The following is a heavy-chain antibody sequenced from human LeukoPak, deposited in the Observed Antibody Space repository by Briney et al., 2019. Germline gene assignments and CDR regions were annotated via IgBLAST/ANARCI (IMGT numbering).Heavy chain of an antibody. CDR2: INTDGSST. D-gene: IGHD3-10*01. CDR1: GFTFSSYW. Sequence: GGSLRLSCAASGFTFSSYWMHWVRQAPGKGLVWVSRINTDGSSTSYADSVKGRFTISRDNAKNTLYLQMNSLRAEDTAVYYCARVVRGVAPIDYWGQGTLVTVSS. V-gene: IGHV3-74*01. J-gene: IGHJ4*02. CDR3: ARVVRGVAPIDY.